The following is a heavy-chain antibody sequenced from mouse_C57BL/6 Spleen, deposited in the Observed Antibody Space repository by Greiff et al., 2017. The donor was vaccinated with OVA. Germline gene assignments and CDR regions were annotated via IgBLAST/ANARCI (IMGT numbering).Heavy chain of an antibody. V-gene: IGHV1-15*01. CDR3: TTAKGTYYAMDY. Sequence: VKLMESGAELVRPGASVTLSCKASGYTFTDYEMHWVKQTPVHGLEWIGAIDPETGGTAYNQKFKGKAILTADKSSSTAYMELRSLTSEDSAVYYCTTAKGTYYAMDYWGQGTSVTVSS. CDR1: GYTFTDYE. D-gene: IGHD3-3*01. CDR2: IDPETGGT. J-gene: IGHJ4*01.